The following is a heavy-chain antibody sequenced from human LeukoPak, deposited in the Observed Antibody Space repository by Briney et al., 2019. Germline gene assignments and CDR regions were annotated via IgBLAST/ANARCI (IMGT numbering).Heavy chain of an antibody. J-gene: IGHJ4*02. V-gene: IGHV3-23*01. D-gene: IGHD3-22*01. CDR1: GFTFSSYW. CDR3: ARDGANYYDSSGYLPDGY. Sequence: PGGSLRLSCAASGFTFSSYWMSWVRQAPGKGLEWVSGISGSGGATYYADSVQGRFTISRDNSKNTLYLQMNSLRAEDTAVYYCARDGANYYDSSGYLPDGYWGQGTLVTVSS. CDR2: ISGSGGAT.